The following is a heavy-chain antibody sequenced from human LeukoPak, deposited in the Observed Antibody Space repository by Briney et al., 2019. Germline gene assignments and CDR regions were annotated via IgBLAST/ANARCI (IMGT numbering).Heavy chain of an antibody. J-gene: IGHJ4*02. CDR2: IYCSGST. D-gene: IGHD3-10*01. CDR1: GGSISSYY. CDR3: ARDSEYYFDY. Sequence: SETLSLTCTVSGGSISSYYWSWIRQPPGKGLEWIGYIYCSGSTNYNPSLKSRVTISVDTSKNQFSLKLSSVTAADTAVYYCARDSEYYFDYWGQGTLVTVSS. V-gene: IGHV4-59*01.